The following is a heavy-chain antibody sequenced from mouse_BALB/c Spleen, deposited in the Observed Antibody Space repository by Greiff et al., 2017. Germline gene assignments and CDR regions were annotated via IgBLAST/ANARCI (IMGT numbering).Heavy chain of an antibody. Sequence: EVHLVESGGGLVKPGGSLKLSCAASGFTFSSYAMSWVRQSPEKRLEWVAEISSGGSYTYYPDTVTGRFTISRDNAKNTLYLEMSSLRSEDTAMYYCANNYDYDGRYAMDYWGQGTSVTVSS. CDR2: ISSGGSYT. CDR1: GFTFSSYA. V-gene: IGHV5-9-4*01. CDR3: ANNYDYDGRYAMDY. J-gene: IGHJ4*01. D-gene: IGHD2-4*01.